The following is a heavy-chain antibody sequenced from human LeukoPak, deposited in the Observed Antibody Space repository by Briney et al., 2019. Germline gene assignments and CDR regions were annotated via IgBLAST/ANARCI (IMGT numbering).Heavy chain of an antibody. CDR3: ARVVSRDYFDY. Sequence: SETLSLTCTVSGGSISSHYWSWIRQPPGKGLEWIGYIYYSGSTNYNPSLKSRVTISVDTSKNQFSLKLSSVTAADTAVYYCARVVSRDYFDYWGQGTLVTVSS. J-gene: IGHJ4*02. V-gene: IGHV4-59*11. CDR2: IYYSGST. CDR1: GGSISSHY. D-gene: IGHD2-8*01.